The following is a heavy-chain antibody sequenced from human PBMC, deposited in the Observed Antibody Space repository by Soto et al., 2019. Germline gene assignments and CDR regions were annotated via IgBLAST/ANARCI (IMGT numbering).Heavy chain of an antibody. CDR2: ISGSGGST. V-gene: IGHV3-23*01. D-gene: IGHD1-26*01. J-gene: IGHJ4*02. CDR1: GFTFSTYA. CDR3: AVRKTGSYFDY. Sequence: VGSLRLSCAASGFTFSTYAMSWVRQAPGKGLEWVSAISGSGGSTYYTDSVKGRFTISRDNSKNTLYLQMNSLRAEDTAVYYCAVRKTGSYFDYWGQGTLVTVSS.